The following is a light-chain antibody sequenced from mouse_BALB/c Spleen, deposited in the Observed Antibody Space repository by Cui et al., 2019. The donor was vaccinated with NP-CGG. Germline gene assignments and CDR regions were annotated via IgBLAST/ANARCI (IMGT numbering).Light chain of an antibody. Sequence: QPVVPQEHAPTTSPGETVTLTCRSSTGAVTTSNYANWVQEKPDHLFTGLIGGTNNRAPGVPARFSGSLIGDKAALTITGAQTEDEAIYFCALWYSNHWVFGGGTKLTVL. V-gene: IGLV1*01. CDR1: TGAVTTSNY. J-gene: IGLJ1*01. CDR3: ALWYSNHWV. CDR2: GTN.